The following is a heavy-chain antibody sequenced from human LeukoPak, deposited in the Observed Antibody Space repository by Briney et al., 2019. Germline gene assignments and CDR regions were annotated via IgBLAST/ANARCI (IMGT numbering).Heavy chain of an antibody. J-gene: IGHJ6*02. CDR1: GGSISSGGYS. CDR3: ARANCSSTSCYPYYYYGMDV. D-gene: IGHD2-2*01. V-gene: IGHV4-30-2*01. Sequence: SQTLSLTCAVSGGSISSGGYSWSWIRQPPGKGLEWIGYIYHSGSTYYNPSLKSRVTISVDRSKNQFSLKLSSATAADTAVYYCARANCSSTSCYPYYYYGMDVWGQGTTVTVSS. CDR2: IYHSGST.